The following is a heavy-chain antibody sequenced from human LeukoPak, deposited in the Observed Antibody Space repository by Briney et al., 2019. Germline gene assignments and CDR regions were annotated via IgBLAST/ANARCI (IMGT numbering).Heavy chain of an antibody. Sequence: PGRSLRLSCAASGFTFSSYEMNWVRQAPGKGLERVSYISSTGNIIYYVDSVKGRFTISRDNAKNSLYLQMNSLRAEDTAVYYCAREGAVRGYYFDYWGQGTLVTVSS. CDR3: AREGAVRGYYFDY. D-gene: IGHD1-26*01. CDR2: ISSTGNII. J-gene: IGHJ4*02. V-gene: IGHV3-48*03. CDR1: GFTFSSYE.